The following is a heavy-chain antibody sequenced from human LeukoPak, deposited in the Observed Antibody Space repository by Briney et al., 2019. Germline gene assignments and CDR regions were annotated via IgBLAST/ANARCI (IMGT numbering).Heavy chain of an antibody. CDR1: GYTFTMYY. CDR2: INPSDGAT. CDR3: AGEKRGGLRATLGGLFASSYTYYYMDV. J-gene: IGHJ6*03. V-gene: IGHV1-46*01. D-gene: IGHD3-16*01. Sequence: GASVKVSCKASGYTFTMYYIHWVRQAPGQGLEWMGMINPSDGATTYAQRFQGRVTMTRDMSTTTVYMDLRSLRSEDTAVYFCAGEKRGGLRATLGGLFASSYTYYYMDVWGRGTTVTVSS.